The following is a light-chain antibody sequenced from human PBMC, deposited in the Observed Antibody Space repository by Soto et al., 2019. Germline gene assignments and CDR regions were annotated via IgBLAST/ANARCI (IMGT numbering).Light chain of an antibody. CDR2: YVS. V-gene: IGLV2-14*01. CDR1: SSDVGAYNY. Sequence: QSALTQPASVSGSPGQSITISCTGTSSDVGAYNYVSWYQQHPGRAPKLIIYYVSNRPSGVSSRFSGSKSGNTASLTISGLQAEDEGDYYCSSYTTSSTVVFGGGTKLTVL. J-gene: IGLJ2*01. CDR3: SSYTTSSTVV.